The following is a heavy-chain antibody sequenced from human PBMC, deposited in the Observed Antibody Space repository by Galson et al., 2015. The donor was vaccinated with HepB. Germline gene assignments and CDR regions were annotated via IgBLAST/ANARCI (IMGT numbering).Heavy chain of an antibody. CDR3: ARDCSGFCAYYYAMDV. CDR2: IKQDGSEK. J-gene: IGHJ6*02. D-gene: IGHD2-15*01. Sequence: SLRLSCAASGCTFNKHWMTWVRQAPGTALESVANIKQDGSEKFYVDSVNGRFTISRDNAKNSLYLQMSSLRAEDTAVYYCARDCSGFCAYYYAMDVWGQGTTVTVSS. CDR1: GCTFNKHW. V-gene: IGHV3-7*03.